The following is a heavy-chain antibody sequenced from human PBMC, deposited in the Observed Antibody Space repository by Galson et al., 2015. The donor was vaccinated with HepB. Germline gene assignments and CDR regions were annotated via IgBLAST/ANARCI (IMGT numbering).Heavy chain of an antibody. CDR1: GYTFTSYG. J-gene: IGHJ4*02. CDR2: ISAYNGNT. CDR3: ARDSVDTALVIDY. V-gene: IGHV1-18*01. D-gene: IGHD5-18*01. Sequence: SVKVSCKGSGYTFTSYGISWLRQAPGRGVEWMGWISAYNGNTKYAQKVQGRVTMTTDTSTSTAYMELRSLRSDDTAVYYCARDSVDTALVIDYWGQGALVTVSS.